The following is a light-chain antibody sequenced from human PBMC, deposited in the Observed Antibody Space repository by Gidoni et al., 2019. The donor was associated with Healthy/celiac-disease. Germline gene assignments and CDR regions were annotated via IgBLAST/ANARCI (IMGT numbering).Light chain of an antibody. CDR2: AAS. CDR3: QQSYSTSQT. J-gene: IGKJ1*01. V-gene: IGKV1-39*01. Sequence: DIQMTQSPSSLSASVGDRFTITCRESQSISSYLNWYQQKPGKAPKLLIYAASSLQSGVPSRFSGSGSGTDFTLTISSLQPEDFATYYCQQSYSTSQTFGQGTKVEIK. CDR1: QSISSY.